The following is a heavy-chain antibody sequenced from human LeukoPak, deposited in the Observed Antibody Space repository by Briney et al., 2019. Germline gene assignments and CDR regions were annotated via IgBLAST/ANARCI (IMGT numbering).Heavy chain of an antibody. J-gene: IGHJ6*03. CDR3: ARAYYYDSSGYYRPHMDV. CDR1: GGTFSSYA. CDR2: IIPIFGTA. Sequence: ASVTVSCKASGGTFSSYAISWVRQAPGQGLEWMGGIIPIFGTANYAQKFQGRVTITTDESTSTAYMELSSLRSEDTAVYYCARAYYYDSSGYYRPHMDVWGKGTTVTVSS. V-gene: IGHV1-69*05. D-gene: IGHD3-22*01.